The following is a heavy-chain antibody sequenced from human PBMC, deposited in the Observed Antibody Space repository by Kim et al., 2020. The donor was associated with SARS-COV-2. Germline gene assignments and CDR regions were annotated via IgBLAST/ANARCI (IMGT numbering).Heavy chain of an antibody. D-gene: IGHD6-19*01. Sequence: SETLSLTCTVSGGSISSYYWSWIRQPPGKGLEWIGYIYYSGSTNYNPSLKSRVTISVDTSKNQFSLKLSSVTAADTAVYYCARGVAVAGLGRGYDAFDIWGQGTMVTVSS. CDR1: GGSISSYY. V-gene: IGHV4-59*01. CDR2: IYYSGST. CDR3: ARGVAVAGLGRGYDAFDI. J-gene: IGHJ3*02.